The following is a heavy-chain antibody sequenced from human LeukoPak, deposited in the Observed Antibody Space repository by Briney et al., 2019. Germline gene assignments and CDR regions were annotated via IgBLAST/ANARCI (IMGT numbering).Heavy chain of an antibody. CDR1: GYSIGSDYY. CDR3: ARHGGYCSRTSCYQSNYYYYYYMDV. J-gene: IGHJ6*03. Sequence: PSETLSLTCAVSGYSIGSDYYWGWIRQSPGKGLEWIGSIFHTGSTYYNPSLKSRVTISVDTSKNHFSLNLRSVTGADTAVYYCARHGGYCSRTSCYQSNYYYYYYMDVWGKGTTVTVSS. V-gene: IGHV4-38-2*01. D-gene: IGHD2-2*01. CDR2: IFHTGST.